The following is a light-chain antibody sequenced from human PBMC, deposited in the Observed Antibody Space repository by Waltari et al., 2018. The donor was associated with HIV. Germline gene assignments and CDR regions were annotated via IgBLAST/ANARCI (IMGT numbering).Light chain of an antibody. CDR3: CSYAGSGLV. CDR1: SSDVGAYTL. V-gene: IGLV2-23*02. J-gene: IGLJ3*02. CDR2: EVT. Sequence: QSALTQSASVSRSPGPSLPLSSTGTSSDVGAYTLLSWYQQHPGEVPKLLIYEVTKRPAGVSTRFSGSKSANTASLTISGLQAEDEADYYCCSYAGSGLVFGGGTKLTVL.